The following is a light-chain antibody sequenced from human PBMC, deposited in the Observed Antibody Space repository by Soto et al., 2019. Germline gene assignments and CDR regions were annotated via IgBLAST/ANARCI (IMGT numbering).Light chain of an antibody. V-gene: IGLV1-47*02. CDR1: SSNIGKNY. Sequence: QSVLPQPPSVSGTPGQRVTISCSGSSSNIGKNYVYWYQQVPGTAPKLLIHSNNQRPSGVPDRFSGSKSGTSASLAISGLRSEDEADYYCAAWDDSLSGRVFGGGTQLTVL. CDR3: AAWDDSLSGRV. J-gene: IGLJ3*02. CDR2: SNN.